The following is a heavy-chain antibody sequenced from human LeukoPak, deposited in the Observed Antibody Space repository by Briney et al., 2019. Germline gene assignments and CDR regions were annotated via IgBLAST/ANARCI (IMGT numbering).Heavy chain of an antibody. CDR1: GYTFTGYY. CDR2: INPNRGGT. Sequence: ASVKVSCKASGYTFTGYYMHWVRQAPGQGLEWMGWINPNRGGTNYAQKFQGRVTMTRDTSISTAYMELSRLRSDDTAVYYCAREPNTIFGVVDYWGQGTLVTVSS. V-gene: IGHV1-2*02. CDR3: AREPNTIFGVVDY. J-gene: IGHJ4*02. D-gene: IGHD3-3*01.